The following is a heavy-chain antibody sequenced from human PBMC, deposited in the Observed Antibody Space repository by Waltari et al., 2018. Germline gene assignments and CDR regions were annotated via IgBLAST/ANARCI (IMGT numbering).Heavy chain of an antibody. CDR2: SKPKSGGP. CDR1: GYNFIGFY. J-gene: IGHJ3*02. V-gene: IGHV1-2*02. CDR3: ARDDAQDRLNALDI. Sequence: QVQLVQSGAEVKKPGASVKVSCKASGYNFIGFYMHWVRRAPGQGLEWRGGSKPKSGGPRYAEKFQGRVTLTADTSINTIYMELNSLTFDDTAVYYCARDDAQDRLNALDIWGQGTMVTVSS. D-gene: IGHD2-21*01.